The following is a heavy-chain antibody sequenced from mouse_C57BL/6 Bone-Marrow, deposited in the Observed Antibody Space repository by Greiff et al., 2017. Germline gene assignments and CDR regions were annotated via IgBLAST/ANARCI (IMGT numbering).Heavy chain of an antibody. J-gene: IGHJ4*01. CDR1: GYTFTSYW. V-gene: IGHV1-69*01. CDR3: ARGETFYAMDY. CDR2: IDPSDSYT. Sequence: VQLQQPGAELVMPGASVKLSCKASGYTFTSYWMHWVKQRPGQGLAWIGEIDPSDSYTNYNQKFRGKSTLTVDKSSSTAYMQLSSLTSEDSAVYYCARGETFYAMDYWGQGTSVTVSS.